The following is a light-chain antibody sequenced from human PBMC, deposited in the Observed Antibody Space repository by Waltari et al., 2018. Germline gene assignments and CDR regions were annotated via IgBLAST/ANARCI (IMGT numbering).Light chain of an antibody. CDR1: QSVLFSSNNNNY. CDR2: WAS. Sequence: DIVMTQSPDSLAVSLGERATINCKSSQSVLFSSNNNNYLAWYQQKPGQPPQLLIYWASTRESGVPDRFAGSGSGTDFTLTISTLQAEDVAVYYCQQYYSVPFTFGPGTKVDIK. J-gene: IGKJ3*01. CDR3: QQYYSVPFT. V-gene: IGKV4-1*01.